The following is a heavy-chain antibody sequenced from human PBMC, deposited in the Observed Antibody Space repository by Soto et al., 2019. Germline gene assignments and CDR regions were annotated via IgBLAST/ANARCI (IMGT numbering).Heavy chain of an antibody. V-gene: IGHV4-34*01. D-gene: IGHD3-9*01. J-gene: IGHJ2*01. CDR3: ARESHDILTGPPWVWYFDL. CDR2: INDRGSI. CDR1: GWSFSGYY. Sequence: QVQLQQWGAGPLRPLETLSLTCGVSGWSFSGYYWAWIRQSPGKGLGWIGEINDRGSINYNPSLKSRVTISVDTSKNHYSLHLRSVTAADTAVYYCARESHDILTGPPWVWYFDLWGRGTLVTVSS.